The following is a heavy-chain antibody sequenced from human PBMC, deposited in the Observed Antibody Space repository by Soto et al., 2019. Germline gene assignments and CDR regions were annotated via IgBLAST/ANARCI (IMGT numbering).Heavy chain of an antibody. D-gene: IGHD3-3*01. J-gene: IGHJ6*02. CDR1: GYTFTSYY. CDR2: INPSGGST. CDR3: ARDLMTIFGVDYYYYYGMDV. V-gene: IGHV1-46*01. Sequence: ASVEVSCKASGYTFTSYYMHWVRQAPGQGLEWMGIINPSGGSTSYAQKFQGRVTMTRDTSTSTVYMELSSLRSEDTAVYYCARDLMTIFGVDYYYYYGMDVWGQGTTVTVSS.